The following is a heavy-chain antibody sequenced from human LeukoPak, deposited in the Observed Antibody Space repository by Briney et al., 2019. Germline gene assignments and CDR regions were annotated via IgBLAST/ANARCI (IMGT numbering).Heavy chain of an antibody. CDR3: SGIIAVAATAY. CDR1: GFTFSGAD. D-gene: IGHD6-19*01. J-gene: IGHJ4*02. V-gene: IGHV3-73*01. CDR2: IRSKANNYAT. Sequence: PGGSLRLSCAAPGFTFSGADVHWVRQAPGKGLEWVGRIRSKANNYATTYAEAVAGSPTISRDDSKNMAYLQMNSLKTEDPAVYYCSGIIAVAATAYWGQGTLVTVSS.